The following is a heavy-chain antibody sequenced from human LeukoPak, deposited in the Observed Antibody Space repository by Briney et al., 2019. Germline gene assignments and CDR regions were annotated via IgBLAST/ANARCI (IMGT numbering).Heavy chain of an antibody. J-gene: IGHJ6*04. D-gene: IGHD3-9*01. Sequence: PSETLSLTCTVSGGSISSYYWSWIRQPPGKGLEWIGYIYYSGSTNYNPSLKSRVTISVDTSKNHFSLKLSSVTAADTAVYYCARDSGLYDWMDVWGKGTTVTVSS. CDR3: ARDSGLYDWMDV. CDR2: IYYSGST. V-gene: IGHV4-59*12. CDR1: GGSISSYY.